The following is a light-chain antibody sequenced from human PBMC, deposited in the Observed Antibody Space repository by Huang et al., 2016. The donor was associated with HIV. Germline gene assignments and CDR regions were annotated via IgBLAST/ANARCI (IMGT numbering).Light chain of an antibody. J-gene: IGKJ1*01. CDR2: GAS. CDR1: QSVDSN. CDR3: QQYNKWPPLT. V-gene: IGKV3-15*01. Sequence: EIVMTQSPATLSVSPGERATLSCRASQSVDSNLAWYQQRRGQAPRLLISGASTRATGSPARFSGSGAGTEFTLTISSLQSEDVAVYFCQQYNKWPPLTFGQGTKVEMK.